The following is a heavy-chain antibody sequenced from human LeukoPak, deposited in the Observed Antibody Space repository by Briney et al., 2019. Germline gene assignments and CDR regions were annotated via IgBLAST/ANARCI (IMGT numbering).Heavy chain of an antibody. CDR1: GFTFTSAW. Sequence: KPGGSLRLSCVASGFTFTSAWLSWVRQAPGKGLEWVGRIKSKADGETTDYAAPVKDRVSISRDDSKTTLFLQMNSLKTEDTAVYYCTMDIPEYSYPFDYWGQGTLVTVSS. J-gene: IGHJ4*02. CDR2: IKSKADGETT. D-gene: IGHD5-18*01. V-gene: IGHV3-15*01. CDR3: TMDIPEYSYPFDY.